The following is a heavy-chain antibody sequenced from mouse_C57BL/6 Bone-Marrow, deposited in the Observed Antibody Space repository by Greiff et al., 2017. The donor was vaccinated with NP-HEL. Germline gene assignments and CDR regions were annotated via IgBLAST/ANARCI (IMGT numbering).Heavy chain of an antibody. CDR2: IYPGGGYT. Sequence: VKLMESGAELVRPGTSVKMSCKASGYTFTNYWIGWAKQRPGHGLEWIGDIYPGGGYTNYNEKFKGKATLTADKSSSTAYMQFSSLTSEDSAIYYWATMAPDFDVWGTGTTVTVSS. V-gene: IGHV1-63*01. J-gene: IGHJ1*03. CDR1: GYTFTNYW. CDR3: ATMAPDFDV.